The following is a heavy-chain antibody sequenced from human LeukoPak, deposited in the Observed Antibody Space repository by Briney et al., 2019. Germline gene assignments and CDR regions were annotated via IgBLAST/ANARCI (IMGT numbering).Heavy chain of an antibody. D-gene: IGHD6-19*01. CDR3: AKVRGTYSSGYFFDY. CDR2: ISWNSGYI. V-gene: IGHV3-9*01. Sequence: RRSLRLSCAASGFTFDNYAMHWVRQAPGKGLEWLSIISWNSGYIGYADSVKGRFTISRDNAKKSLDLQMNSLRAEDTAFYYCAKVRGTYSSGYFFDYWGQGTLVTVSS. CDR1: GFTFDNYA. J-gene: IGHJ4*02.